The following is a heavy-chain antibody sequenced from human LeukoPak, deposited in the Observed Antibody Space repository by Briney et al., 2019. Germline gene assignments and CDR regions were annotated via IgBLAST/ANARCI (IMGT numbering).Heavy chain of an antibody. D-gene: IGHD3-10*01. CDR2: ISWNSGSI. Sequence: GGSLRLSCAASGFTFDDYAMHWVRQAPGKGLEWVSGISWNSGSIGYADSVKGRFTISRDNAKNSLYLQMNSLRAEDTALYYCAKDITPFMVRGVIGYWGQGTLVTVSP. J-gene: IGHJ4*02. CDR1: GFTFDDYA. V-gene: IGHV3-9*01. CDR3: AKDITPFMVRGVIGY.